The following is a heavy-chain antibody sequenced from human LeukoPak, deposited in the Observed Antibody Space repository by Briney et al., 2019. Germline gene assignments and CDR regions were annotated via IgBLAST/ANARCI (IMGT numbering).Heavy chain of an antibody. V-gene: IGHV1-69*13. CDR1: GGTFSSYA. Sequence: SVKVSCKASGGTFSSYAISWVRQAPGQGLEWMGGIIPIFGTANYAQKFQGRVTITADGSTSTAYMELGSLRSEDTAVYYCARSGYSYGYRPSQLDYWGQGTLVTVSS. D-gene: IGHD5-18*01. CDR2: IIPIFGTA. CDR3: ARSGYSYGYRPSQLDY. J-gene: IGHJ4*02.